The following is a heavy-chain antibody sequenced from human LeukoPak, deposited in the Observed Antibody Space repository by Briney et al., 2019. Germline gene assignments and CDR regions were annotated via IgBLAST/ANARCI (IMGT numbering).Heavy chain of an antibody. Sequence: GGSLRLSCAASGFTFDDYAMHWVRQAPGKGLEWVSGISWNSGSIGYADSVKGRFTISRDNAKNSLYLQMNSLRAEDTALYYCAKDGRRYGSGSYYRYWDQGTLVTVSS. CDR3: AKDGRRYGSGSYYRY. CDR2: ISWNSGSI. J-gene: IGHJ4*02. CDR1: GFTFDDYA. D-gene: IGHD3-10*01. V-gene: IGHV3-9*01.